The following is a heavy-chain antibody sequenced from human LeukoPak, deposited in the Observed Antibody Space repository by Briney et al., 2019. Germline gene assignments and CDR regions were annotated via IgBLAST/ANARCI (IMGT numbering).Heavy chain of an antibody. V-gene: IGHV3-23*01. CDR2: ISGSGGST. Sequence: GGSLRLSCAAPGFTFSSYAMSWGRQAPGKGLEWVSAISGSGGSTYYADSVKGRFTISRDNSKNTLYLQMNSLRAEDTAVYYCAKDDFWSGWDYYYYYYMDVWGKGTTVTVSS. CDR3: AKDDFWSGWDYYYYYYMDV. D-gene: IGHD3-3*01. J-gene: IGHJ6*03. CDR1: GFTFSSYA.